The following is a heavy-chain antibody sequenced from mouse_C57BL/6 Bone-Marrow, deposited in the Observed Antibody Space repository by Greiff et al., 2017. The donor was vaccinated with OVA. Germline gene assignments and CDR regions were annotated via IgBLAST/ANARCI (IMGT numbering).Heavy chain of an antibody. V-gene: IGHV7-1*01. CDR3: ARDARWVRGYFDV. CDR1: GFTFSDFY. J-gene: IGHJ1*03. D-gene: IGHD2-1*01. Sequence: EVNVVESGGGLVQSGRSLRLSCATSGFTFSDFYMEWVRQAPGKGLEWIAASRNKANDYTTEYSASVKGRFIVSRDTSQSILYLQMNALRAEDTAIYDCARDARWVRGYFDVWGTGTTVTVSS. CDR2: SRNKANDYTT.